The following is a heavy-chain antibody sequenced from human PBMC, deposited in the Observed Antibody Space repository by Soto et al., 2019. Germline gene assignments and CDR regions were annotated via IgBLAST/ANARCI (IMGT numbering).Heavy chain of an antibody. J-gene: IGHJ3*01. Sequence: SETLSLTCTVSGGSISSYYWSWIRQPPGKGLEWIGYIYYSGSTNYNPSLKSRVTISVDTSKNQFSLNLSSVSAADTAVYFCARLEVTSADSFDVWGPGTMVTVSS. D-gene: IGHD2-21*02. V-gene: IGHV4-59*12. CDR1: GGSISSYY. CDR3: ARLEVTSADSFDV. CDR2: IYYSGST.